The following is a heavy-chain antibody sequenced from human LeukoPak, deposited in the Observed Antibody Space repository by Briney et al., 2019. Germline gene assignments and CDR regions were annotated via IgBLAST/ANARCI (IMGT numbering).Heavy chain of an antibody. V-gene: IGHV3-53*01. CDR1: GFTVSSNY. Sequence: GGSLRLSCAASGFTVSSNYMSWVRQAPGKGLEWVSVIYSGGATYYADSVKGRFTISRDNSKNTLYLQMNSLRAEDTAVYYCARGGYGDYAIDAFDIWGQGTMVTVSS. CDR3: ARGGYGDYAIDAFDI. D-gene: IGHD4-17*01. CDR2: IYSGGAT. J-gene: IGHJ3*02.